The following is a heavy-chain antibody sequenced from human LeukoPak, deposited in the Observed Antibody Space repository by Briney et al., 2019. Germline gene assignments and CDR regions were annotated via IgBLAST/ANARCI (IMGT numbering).Heavy chain of an antibody. D-gene: IGHD2-15*01. Sequence: PGGSLRLSCAASGFTFSSYAMSWVRQAPGKGLEWVSAISGSGGSTYYADSVKGRFTISRDNSKSTLYLQMNSLRAEDTAVYYCAKPRGTVVVAAHYYYYAMDVWGQGTTVTVSS. J-gene: IGHJ6*02. CDR3: AKPRGTVVVAAHYYYYAMDV. V-gene: IGHV3-23*01. CDR1: GFTFSSYA. CDR2: ISGSGGST.